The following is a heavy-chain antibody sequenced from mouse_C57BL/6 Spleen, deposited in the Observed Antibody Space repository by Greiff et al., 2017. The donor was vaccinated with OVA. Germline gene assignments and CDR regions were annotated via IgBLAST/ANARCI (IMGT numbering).Heavy chain of an antibody. CDR2: IYPGDGDT. Sequence: VQLQESGAELVKPGASVKISCKASGYAFSSYWLNWVKQRPGKGLEWIGQIYPGDGDTNYNGKFKGKATLTADKSSSTAYMQLSSLTSEDSAVYFCARSITTVVAKAYWGQGTLVTVSA. D-gene: IGHD1-1*01. CDR1: GYAFSSYW. J-gene: IGHJ3*01. CDR3: ARSITTVVAKAY. V-gene: IGHV1-80*01.